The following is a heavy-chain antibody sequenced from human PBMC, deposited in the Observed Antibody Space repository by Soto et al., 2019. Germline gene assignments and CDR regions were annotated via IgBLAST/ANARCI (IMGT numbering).Heavy chain of an antibody. D-gene: IGHD6-19*01. J-gene: IGHJ5*02. CDR2: IIPIFGTA. Sequence: SVKVSCKASGGTFSSYAISWVRQAPGQGLEWMGGIIPIFGTANYAQKFQGRVTITADESTSTAYMELSSLRSEDTAVYYCARDLRAGYSSGCYGGNCFDPWGQGTLVTVSS. CDR3: ARDLRAGYSSGCYGGNCFDP. CDR1: GGTFSSYA. V-gene: IGHV1-69*13.